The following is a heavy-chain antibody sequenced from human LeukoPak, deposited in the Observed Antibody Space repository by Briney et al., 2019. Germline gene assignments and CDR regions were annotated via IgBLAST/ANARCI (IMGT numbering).Heavy chain of an antibody. D-gene: IGHD2-15*01. Sequence: GESLKISCKGSGYSFTSYWIGLVRQMPGKGVGWMGIIYRGDSDTRYSPSFQGQVTISADKSISTAYLQWSSLKASDTAMYYCARDGQLGYCSGGSCYFSASFLFDYWGQGTLVTVSS. CDR3: ARDGQLGYCSGGSCYFSASFLFDY. V-gene: IGHV5-51*01. J-gene: IGHJ4*02. CDR2: IYRGDSDT. CDR1: GYSFTSYW.